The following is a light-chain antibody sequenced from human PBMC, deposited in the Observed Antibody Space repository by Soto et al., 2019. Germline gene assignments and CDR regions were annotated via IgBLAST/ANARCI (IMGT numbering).Light chain of an antibody. J-gene: IGKJ1*01. CDR3: QRYYSYPPT. V-gene: IGKV1-8*01. CDR1: QGISSY. CDR2: AAS. Sequence: AIRMTQSPSSLSASTGDRVTITCRASQGISSYLAWYQQKPGKAPKLLIYAASTLQSGVPSRFSGSGSGTDFTLTISCLQSEDFATYSCQRYYSYPPTFGQGTKVEIK.